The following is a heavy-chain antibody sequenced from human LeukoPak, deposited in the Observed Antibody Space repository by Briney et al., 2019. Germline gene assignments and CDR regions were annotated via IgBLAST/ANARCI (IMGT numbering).Heavy chain of an antibody. D-gene: IGHD7-27*01. CDR3: ARGNVGIGFYWYFDL. CDR2: IWYDGSNK. Sequence: GRSLRLSCAASGFIFSNYGMHWVRQAPGKGLEWVAVIWYDGSNKYYADSVKGRFTISRDNSKNMLYLQMNSLRAEDTAVYYCARGNVGIGFYWYFDLWGRGTLVTVSS. J-gene: IGHJ2*01. V-gene: IGHV3-33*01. CDR1: GFIFSNYG.